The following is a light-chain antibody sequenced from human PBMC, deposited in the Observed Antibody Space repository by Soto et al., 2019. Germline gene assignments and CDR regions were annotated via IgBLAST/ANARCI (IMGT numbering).Light chain of an antibody. CDR2: IDD. CDR3: ATWDDSLNAAV. CDR1: TSNIAGNT. V-gene: IGLV1-44*01. J-gene: IGLJ7*01. Sequence: QSALTQPPSLSGTPGQRVTISFSGSTSNIAGNTVHWYQHLPETAPKLLIYIDDQRPSGVPDRFSGSKSGTSASMAISGLPSEDEADYYCATWDDSLNAAVFGGGTQLTVL.